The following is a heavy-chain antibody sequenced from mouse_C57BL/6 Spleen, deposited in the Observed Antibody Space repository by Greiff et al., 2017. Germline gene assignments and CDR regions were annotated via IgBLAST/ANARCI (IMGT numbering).Heavy chain of an antibody. Sequence: VKLQESGAELVKPGASVKISCKASGYAFSSYWMNWVKQRPGKGLEWIGQIYPGDGDTNYNGKFKGKATLTADKSSSTAYMQLSSLTSEDSAVYFCARRDDYDPWFAYWGQGTLVTVSA. J-gene: IGHJ3*01. CDR1: GYAFSSYW. D-gene: IGHD2-4*01. CDR2: IYPGDGDT. CDR3: ARRDDYDPWFAY. V-gene: IGHV1-80*01.